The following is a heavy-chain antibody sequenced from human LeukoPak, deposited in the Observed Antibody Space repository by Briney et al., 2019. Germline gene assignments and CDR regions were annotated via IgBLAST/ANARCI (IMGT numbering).Heavy chain of an antibody. CDR3: AREGIVRTYDQ. D-gene: IGHD2/OR15-2a*01. CDR1: GDSISSYY. V-gene: IGHV4-59*12. Sequence: PSETLSLTCTVSGDSISSYYWYWFRQPPGKKLEWIACIYYSGITHYNPSLKSRVTISLDTSKNQFSLRLSSVTAADTAVYYCAREGIVRTYDQWGQGTLVTVSS. CDR2: IYYSGIT. J-gene: IGHJ4*02.